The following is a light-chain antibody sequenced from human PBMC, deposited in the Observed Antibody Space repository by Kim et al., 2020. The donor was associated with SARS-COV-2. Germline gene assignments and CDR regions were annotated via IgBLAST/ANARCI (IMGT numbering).Light chain of an antibody. CDR3: QQSYSTPRT. J-gene: IGKJ4*01. Sequence: ATVGDRVTITCRASQSISSYLNWYQQKPGKAPKLLIYAASSLQSGVPSRFSGSGSGTDFTLTISSLQPEDFATYYCQQSYSTPRTFGGGTKVDIK. V-gene: IGKV1-39*01. CDR2: AAS. CDR1: QSISSY.